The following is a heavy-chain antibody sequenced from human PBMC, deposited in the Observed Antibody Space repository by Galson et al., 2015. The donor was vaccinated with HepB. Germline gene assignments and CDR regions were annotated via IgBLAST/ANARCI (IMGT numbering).Heavy chain of an antibody. D-gene: IGHD3-22*01. CDR2: ISSSSSYI. CDR1: GFTFSSYS. V-gene: IGHV3-21*01. J-gene: IGHJ4*02. CDR3: ARELYYDSSGYDY. Sequence: SLRLSCAASGFTFSSYSMNWVRQAPGKGLEWVSSISSSSSYIYYADSVKGRFTISRDSAKNSLYLQMNSLRAEDTAVYYCARELYYDSSGYDYRGQGTLVTVSS.